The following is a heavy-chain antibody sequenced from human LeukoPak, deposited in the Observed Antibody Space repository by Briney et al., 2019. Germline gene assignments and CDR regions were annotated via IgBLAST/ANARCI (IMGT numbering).Heavy chain of an antibody. CDR2: INHSGST. D-gene: IGHD5-12*01. CDR1: GGSFSGYY. Sequence: SETLSLTCAVYGGSFSGYYWSWIRQPPGKGLEWIGEINHSGSTNYNPSLKSRGTISVDTSKNQFSLKLSSVTAADAAVYYCARVRYGGYAGGSDYWGQGTLVTVSS. J-gene: IGHJ4*02. CDR3: ARVRYGGYAGGSDY. V-gene: IGHV4-34*01.